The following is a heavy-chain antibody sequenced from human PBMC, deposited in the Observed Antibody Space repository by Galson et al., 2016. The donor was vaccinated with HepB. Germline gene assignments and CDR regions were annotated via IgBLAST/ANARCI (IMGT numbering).Heavy chain of an antibody. D-gene: IGHD1-26*01. V-gene: IGHV3-23*01. Sequence: SLRLSCAASGFTFSSYAMSWVRQAPGKGLEWVSGISGSGGRTYYTDSVKGRFTISRDNSKNTLYVQMNSLRAEDTAVYYCAKQDSPWELYYIDYWGQGALVTVSS. CDR3: AKQDSPWELYYIDY. J-gene: IGHJ4*02. CDR2: ISGSGGRT. CDR1: GFTFSSYA.